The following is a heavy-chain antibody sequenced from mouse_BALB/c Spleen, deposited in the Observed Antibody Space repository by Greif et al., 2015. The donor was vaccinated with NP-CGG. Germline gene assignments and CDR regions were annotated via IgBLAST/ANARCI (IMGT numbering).Heavy chain of an antibody. CDR3: AREHGSSCVDFAY. V-gene: IGHV5-4*02. CDR2: ISDGGSYT. D-gene: IGHD1-1*01. J-gene: IGHJ3*01. CDR1: GFTFSDYY. Sequence: EVQVVESGGGLVKPGGSLKLSCAASGFTFSDYYMYWVRQTPEKRLEWVATISDGGSYTYYPDSVKGRFTISRDNAKNNLYLQMSSLKSEDTAMYYCAREHGSSCVDFAYWGQGTLVTVSA.